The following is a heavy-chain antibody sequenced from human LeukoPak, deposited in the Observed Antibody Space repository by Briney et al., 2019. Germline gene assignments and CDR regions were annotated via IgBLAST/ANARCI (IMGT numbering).Heavy chain of an antibody. D-gene: IGHD3-22*01. CDR2: IDGSSSNM. J-gene: IGHJ4*02. CDR3: VRAYTRGYSDDFDY. Sequence: GGSLRLSCAASGFFFSDYYMSWMRQAPGKGLEWVSYIDGSSSNMYYADSVKGRFTISRDNAKSSLYLQMNSLRGEDTAVYYCVRAYTRGYSDDFDYWGQGTLVTVSS. CDR1: GFFFSDYY. V-gene: IGHV3-11*01.